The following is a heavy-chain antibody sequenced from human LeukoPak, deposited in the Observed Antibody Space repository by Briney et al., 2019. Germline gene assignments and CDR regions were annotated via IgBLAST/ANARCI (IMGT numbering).Heavy chain of an antibody. CDR2: IQYDESNK. CDR1: GFTLTHYG. Sequence: PGGSLRLSCTASGFTLTHYGMHWVRQAPGKGLEWVAFIQYDESNKYYADSVKGRFTFSRDNSKNTMYLQMISLRAEDTAVYFCAKSPIAAPRYNFMDVWGKGTMVTVSS. CDR3: AKSPIAAPRYNFMDV. D-gene: IGHD6-13*01. V-gene: IGHV3-30*02. J-gene: IGHJ6*03.